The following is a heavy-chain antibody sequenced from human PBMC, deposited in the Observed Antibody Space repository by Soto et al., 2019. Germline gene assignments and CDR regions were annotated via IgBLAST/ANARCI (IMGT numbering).Heavy chain of an antibody. D-gene: IGHD2-2*01. Sequence: EVPLVESGGALVKPGESLTLSCAASGFTFNSAWMTWVRQAPGKGLEWVGRIKSWTDGGSVDTAAPVKGRFTISRDDSKNTFYLQRTSLKSEDTAVYYCTTLRREKSCTSVSCYGDGAYWGQGTLVTVSS. CDR3: TTLRREKSCTSVSCYGDGAY. CDR1: GFTFNSAW. CDR2: IKSWTDGGSV. V-gene: IGHV3-15*02. J-gene: IGHJ4*02.